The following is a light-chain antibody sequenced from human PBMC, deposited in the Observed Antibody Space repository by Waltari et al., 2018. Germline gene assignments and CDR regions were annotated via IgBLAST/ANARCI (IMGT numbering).Light chain of an antibody. Sequence: IVVPTSPLSLPVTSGEPASISCRSSQSRRLSNGYNYLDWYLQKPGQSPHLLICLGSNRAAGVTDRFARSGSGTDFTLNISDREAEDVGVYYCMKALQTPTFGGGTKVDIK. J-gene: IGKJ4*01. V-gene: IGKV2-28*01. CDR1: QSRRLSNGYNY. CDR3: MKALQTPT. CDR2: LGS.